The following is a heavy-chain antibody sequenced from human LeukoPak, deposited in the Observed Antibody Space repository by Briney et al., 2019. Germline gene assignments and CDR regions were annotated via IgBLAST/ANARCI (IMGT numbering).Heavy chain of an antibody. J-gene: IGHJ5*02. V-gene: IGHV3-66*01. CDR3: ARASYDYGDYSNWFDP. CDR1: GFTVSSNY. Sequence: GGSLRLSCAASGFTVSSNYMSWVRQAPGKGLEWVSVIYSGGSTYYADSVKGRFTISRDNSKNTLYLQMNSLRAEDTAVYYCARASYDYGDYSNWFDPWGQGTLVTVSS. D-gene: IGHD4-17*01. CDR2: IYSGGST.